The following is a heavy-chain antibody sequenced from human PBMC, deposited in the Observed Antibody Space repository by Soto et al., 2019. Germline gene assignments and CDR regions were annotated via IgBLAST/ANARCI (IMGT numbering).Heavy chain of an antibody. Sequence: VASVKVSCKATGYTFTNNDVSWVRQASGQGLEWMGWMNPGSGDTGYAQKFQGRVTMTRDITTATAYMELSSLRSEDTAIYYCARMASFGSLNWFDPWGQGTLVTVSS. D-gene: IGHD3-10*01. V-gene: IGHV1-8*01. CDR1: GYTFTNND. J-gene: IGHJ5*02. CDR2: MNPGSGDT. CDR3: ARMASFGSLNWFDP.